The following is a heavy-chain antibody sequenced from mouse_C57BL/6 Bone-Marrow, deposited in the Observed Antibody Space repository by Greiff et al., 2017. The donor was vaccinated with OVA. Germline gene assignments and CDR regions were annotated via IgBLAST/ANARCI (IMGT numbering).Heavy chain of an antibody. J-gene: IGHJ4*01. Sequence: VQLQQPGAELVRPGSSVKLSCKASGYTFTSYWMPWVKQRPIQGLEWIGNIDPSDSETPYNQKFKDKATLTVDKSSSTAYMQLSSLTSEDSAVYYCARRGNYCYYAMDYWGQGTSVTVSS. CDR2: IDPSDSET. V-gene: IGHV1-52*01. CDR3: ARRGNYCYYAMDY. D-gene: IGHD2-1*01. CDR1: GYTFTSYW.